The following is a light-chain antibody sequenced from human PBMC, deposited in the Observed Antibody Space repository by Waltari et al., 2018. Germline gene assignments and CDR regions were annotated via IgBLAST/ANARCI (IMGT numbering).Light chain of an antibody. Sequence: QSALTQPASVSGSPGQSITISCTGTSSDVGAYDYVSWYQQHPGKVPKHLIYDVTYRPSGICNRFSGSKSGITAFLTISGLQAEDEADYYCSSHTSSRTRVFGGGTELTVL. CDR2: DVT. J-gene: IGLJ3*02. V-gene: IGLV2-14*03. CDR1: SSDVGAYDY. CDR3: SSHTSSRTRV.